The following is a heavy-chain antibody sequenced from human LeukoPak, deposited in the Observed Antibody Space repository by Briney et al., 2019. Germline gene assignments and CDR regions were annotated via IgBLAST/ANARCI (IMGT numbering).Heavy chain of an antibody. CDR1: GYTFTSYA. CDR3: ASSESSSGWYSGDWYFDL. CDR2: INAGNGNT. D-gene: IGHD6-19*01. J-gene: IGHJ2*01. Sequence: ASVKVSCKASGYTFTSYAMHWVRQASGQRLEWMGWINAGNGNTKYSQKFQGRVTITRDTSASTAYMELSSLRSEDTAVYYCASSESSSGWYSGDWYFDLWGRGTLVTVSS. V-gene: IGHV1-3*01.